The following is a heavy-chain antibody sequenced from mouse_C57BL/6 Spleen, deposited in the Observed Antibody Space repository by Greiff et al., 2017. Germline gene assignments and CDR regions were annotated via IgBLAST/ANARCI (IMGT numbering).Heavy chain of an antibody. Sequence: EVKVVESGEGLVKPGGSLKLSCAASGFTFSSYAMSWVRQTPEKRLEWVAYISSGGDYIYYADTVKGRFTISRDNARNTLYLQMSSLKSEDTAMYYCTYGYDGGYFDVWGTGTTVTVSS. D-gene: IGHD2-2*01. CDR1: GFTFSSYA. CDR2: ISSGGDYI. CDR3: TYGYDGGYFDV. J-gene: IGHJ1*03. V-gene: IGHV5-9-1*02.